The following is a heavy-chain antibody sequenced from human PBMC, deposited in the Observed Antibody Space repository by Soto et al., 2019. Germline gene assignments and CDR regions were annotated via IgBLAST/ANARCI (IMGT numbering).Heavy chain of an antibody. CDR2: ISNDGNRK. V-gene: IGHV3-30-3*01. D-gene: IGHD2-15*01. CDR3: SREGYVGFNWFAL. Sequence: PGGSLRLSCVASGFTFSSQAMHWVRQAPGKGLDWVAVISNDGNRKYYAHSLKGRFTISRDNYMDTLYLQMNSLRVEDSAVYYCSREGYVGFNWFALWGQGTLGTGSS. J-gene: IGHJ5*02. CDR1: GFTFSSQA.